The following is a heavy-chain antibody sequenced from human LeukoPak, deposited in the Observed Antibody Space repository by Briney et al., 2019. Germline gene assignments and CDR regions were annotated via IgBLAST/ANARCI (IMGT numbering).Heavy chain of an antibody. J-gene: IGHJ4*02. CDR1: GFTFTSSA. CDR3: ARVGDRTFDY. V-gene: IGHV1-58*02. D-gene: IGHD3-10*01. Sequence: SVKVSCKASGFTFTSSAMQWVRQARGQRLEWIGWIVVGSGNTNYAQKFQGRVTITADKSTSTAYMELSSLRSEDTAVYYCARVGDRTFDYWGQGTLVTVSS. CDR2: IVVGSGNT.